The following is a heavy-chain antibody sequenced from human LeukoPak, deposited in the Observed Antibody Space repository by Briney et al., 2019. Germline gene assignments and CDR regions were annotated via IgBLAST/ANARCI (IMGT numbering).Heavy chain of an antibody. CDR3: AREWGENQLLKVFDY. J-gene: IGHJ4*02. D-gene: IGHD2-2*01. CDR2: INPNSGGT. Sequence: GASVKVSCKASGYTFTGYYMHWVRQAPGQGLEWMGWINPNSGGTNYALKFQGRVTMTRDTSISTAYMELSRLRSDDTAVYYCAREWGENQLLKVFDYWGQGTLVTVSS. V-gene: IGHV1-2*02. CDR1: GYTFTGYY.